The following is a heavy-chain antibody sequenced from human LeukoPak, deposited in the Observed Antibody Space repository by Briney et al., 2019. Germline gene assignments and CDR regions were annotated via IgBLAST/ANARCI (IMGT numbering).Heavy chain of an antibody. CDR3: ARGRHGIAVPRGGMYYGMDV. V-gene: IGHV4-59*08. CDR2: IYYSGST. CDR1: GASISSYY. D-gene: IGHD6-19*01. Sequence: KPSETLSLTCTVSGASISSYYWSWIRQPPGKGLEWIGYIYYSGSTNYNPSLKSRVTISVDTSKNQFSLKLSSVTAAATAVYYCARGRHGIAVPRGGMYYGMDVWGQGTTVTVSS. J-gene: IGHJ6*02.